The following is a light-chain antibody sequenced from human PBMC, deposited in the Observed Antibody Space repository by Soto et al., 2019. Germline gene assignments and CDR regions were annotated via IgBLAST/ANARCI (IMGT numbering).Light chain of an antibody. CDR3: LQYKNSPIT. CDR1: QDITRW. Sequence: DIQMTQSPSSVSGSVGDIVTITCRASQDITRWLAWYQQKPGKAPKLLIYGAFSSQSGVPSRFSGSGSGTDFTLTISSLQPEDFATYYCLQYKNSPITFGQGTRLEN. CDR2: GAF. V-gene: IGKV1-12*01. J-gene: IGKJ5*01.